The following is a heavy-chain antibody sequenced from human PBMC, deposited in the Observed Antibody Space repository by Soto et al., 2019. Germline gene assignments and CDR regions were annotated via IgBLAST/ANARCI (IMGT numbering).Heavy chain of an antibody. CDR1: GFTFSDYA. CDR2: VSHDGRNT. V-gene: IGHV3-30*18. CDR3: AKGGRQWLVTSDFNY. J-gene: IGHJ4*02. D-gene: IGHD6-19*01. Sequence: VQLVESGGGVVQPGRSLRLSCAASGFTFSDYAMHWVRQAPGKGLEWVAVVSHDGRNTHYADSVKGRFTISRDSSQNRGSLEMTSLRAEDTAVYYCAKGGRQWLVTSDFNYWGQGALVTVSS.